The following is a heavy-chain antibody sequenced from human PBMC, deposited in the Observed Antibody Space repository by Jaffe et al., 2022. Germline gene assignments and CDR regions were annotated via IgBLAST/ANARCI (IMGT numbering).Heavy chain of an antibody. CDR3: ASVGGLVSSSWYFFGS. CDR2: IIPIFGTA. V-gene: IGHV1-69*05. Sequence: QVQLVQSGAEVKKPGSSVKVSCKASGGTFSSYAISWVRQAPGQGLEWMGGIIPIFGTANYAQKFQGRVTITTDESTSTAYMELSSLRSEDTAVYYCASVGGLVSSSWYFFGSWGQGTLVTVSS. D-gene: IGHD6-13*01. CDR1: GGTFSSYA. J-gene: IGHJ4*02.